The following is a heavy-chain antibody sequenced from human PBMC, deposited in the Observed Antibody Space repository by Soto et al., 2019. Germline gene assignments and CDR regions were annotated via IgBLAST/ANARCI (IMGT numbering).Heavy chain of an antibody. J-gene: IGHJ6*02. Sequence: QVQLVESGGRVVQPGKSLRLSCAASGFPFSTYGMHWVRQAPGKGLEWVAVISYDGSHKYYADSVKGRFTISRDNSKNTVYLEINSLSAEDTARYYCAKKDITLVREVVISAPVYPYDHHGLDFWGRGTTVTVS. V-gene: IGHV3-30*18. D-gene: IGHD3-10*01. CDR2: ISYDGSHK. CDR3: AKKDITLVREVVISAPVYPYDHHGLDF. CDR1: GFPFSTYG.